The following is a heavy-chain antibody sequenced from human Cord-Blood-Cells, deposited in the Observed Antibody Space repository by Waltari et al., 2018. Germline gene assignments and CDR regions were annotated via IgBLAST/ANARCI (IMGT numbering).Heavy chain of an antibody. CDR1: GGSFSGYY. J-gene: IGHJ4*02. CDR3: ARVNTSCYDY. Sequence: QVQLQQWGAGLLKPSETLSLTCAVYGGSFSGYYWSWIRQPPGKGVEWIGEINHSGSTNYNPSLKSRVTISVDTSKNQSSLKRSSAPAADTAVYYCARVNTSCYDYWGQGTLVTVSS. V-gene: IGHV4-34*01. CDR2: INHSGST. D-gene: IGHD2-2*01.